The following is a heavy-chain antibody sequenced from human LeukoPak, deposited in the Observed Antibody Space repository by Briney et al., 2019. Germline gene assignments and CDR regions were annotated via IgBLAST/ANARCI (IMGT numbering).Heavy chain of an antibody. J-gene: IGHJ6*03. CDR2: IKQDGSEK. V-gene: IGHV3-7*01. D-gene: IGHD2-2*01. Sequence: PGGSLRLSCVASGFTFSDYEMSWVRQAPGKGLEWVANIKQDGSEKYYVDSVKGRFTISRDNAKNSLYLQMNSLRAEDTAVYYCASDIVVVPAAISYYYMDVWGKGTTVTVSS. CDR1: GFTFSDYE. CDR3: ASDIVVVPAAISYYYMDV.